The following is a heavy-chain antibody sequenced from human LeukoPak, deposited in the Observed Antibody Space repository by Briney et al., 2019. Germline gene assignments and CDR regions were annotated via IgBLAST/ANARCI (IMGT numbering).Heavy chain of an antibody. V-gene: IGHV3-30*02. J-gene: IGHJ4*02. D-gene: IGHD6-19*01. CDR2: IRYDGSNK. CDR3: AKDGKGYSSGWYVEYGFDY. Sequence: AGSLRLSGAASGFTLSSYGMHWVRQAPGKGLEWVAFIRYDGSNKYYAHSVKGRFTISRDNSKNTLYLQMNSLRAEDTAVYYCAKDGKGYSSGWYVEYGFDYWGQGTLVTVSS. CDR1: GFTLSSYG.